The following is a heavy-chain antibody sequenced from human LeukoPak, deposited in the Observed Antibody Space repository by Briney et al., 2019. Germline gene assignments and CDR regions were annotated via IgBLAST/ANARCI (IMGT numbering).Heavy chain of an antibody. CDR1: GGSLSKYY. CDR2: IYYSGTT. J-gene: IGHJ4*02. V-gene: IGHV4-59*01. CDR3: ARSSGWYLEDY. Sequence: PSETLSLTCTVSGGSLSKYYWNWIRQPPGKGLEWIGSIYYSGTTNYNPSLKSRVTISLDTSNNHFSLNLRSVTAADTAVYYCARSSGWYLEDYWGQGALVTVS. D-gene: IGHD6-19*01.